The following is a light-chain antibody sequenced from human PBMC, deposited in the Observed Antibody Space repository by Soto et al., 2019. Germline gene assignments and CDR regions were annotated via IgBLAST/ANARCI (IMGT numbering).Light chain of an antibody. V-gene: IGKV1-5*01. CDR2: DAS. Sequence: DIQMTQSPSTLSASVGDRVTITCRASQSISSWLAWYQQKQGKAPKLLIYDASSVESGVPSRFSGSGSGTDFTLTISSLQPEDVATYYCLQYDSYSWTFGQGTKVDI. J-gene: IGKJ1*01. CDR3: LQYDSYSWT. CDR1: QSISSW.